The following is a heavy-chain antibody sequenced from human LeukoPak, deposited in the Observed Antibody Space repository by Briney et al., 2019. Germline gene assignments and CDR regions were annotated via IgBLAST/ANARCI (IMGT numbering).Heavy chain of an antibody. CDR3: ARDQYDSVWGSHRPYFDY. CDR2: ISVHNGDT. CDR1: GYTFSSYG. V-gene: IGHV1-18*01. D-gene: IGHD3-16*01. J-gene: IGHJ4*02. Sequence: GVSVKVSCKASGYTFSSYGISWVRQAPGQGLEWMGWISVHNGDTKYAQKFQDRVIMTTDTSTSTAYMELWGLRSGDTAVYYCARDQYDSVWGSHRPYFDYWGQGTLVTVSS.